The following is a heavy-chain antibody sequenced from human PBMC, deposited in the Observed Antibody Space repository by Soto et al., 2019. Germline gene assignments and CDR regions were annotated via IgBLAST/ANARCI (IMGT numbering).Heavy chain of an antibody. V-gene: IGHV1-3*05. CDR1: GYTFTSHA. J-gene: IGHJ5*02. CDR3: ARDGIAAAGTSWFDP. Sequence: QVQLVQSGAEEKKPGASVKVSCKASGYTFTSHAMHWVRQAPGQRLEWMGWINAGNGNTKYSQKFQGRVTNTTDTSGSTAYMELSSLRSEATAVYYCARDGIAAAGTSWFDPWGQGTLVTVSS. D-gene: IGHD6-13*01. CDR2: INAGNGNT.